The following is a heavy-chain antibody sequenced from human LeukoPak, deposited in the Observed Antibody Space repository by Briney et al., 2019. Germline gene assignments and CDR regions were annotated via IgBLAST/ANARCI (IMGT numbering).Heavy chain of an antibody. CDR3: AKGIAVAGIVDY. D-gene: IGHD6-19*01. Sequence: PGGSLRLSCAASGFTFSSYAMSWVRQAPGKGLEWVSAISGSGGSTYYADSVKGRFTISRDNSKNTLYLQMNSLRAEDTAVYYYAKGIAVAGIVDYWGQGTLVTVSS. J-gene: IGHJ4*02. CDR1: GFTFSSYA. V-gene: IGHV3-23*01. CDR2: ISGSGGST.